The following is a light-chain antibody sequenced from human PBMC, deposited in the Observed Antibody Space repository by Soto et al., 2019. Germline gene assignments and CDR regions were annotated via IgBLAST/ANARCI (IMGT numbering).Light chain of an antibody. CDR1: QSVSSSF. V-gene: IGKV3-20*01. Sequence: ENELKQSPGTLSLSPGETAALSCRASQSVSSSFLAWYQQKPGQAPRLVIYGASSRATGIPDRFSGSGSGTDFTLTISSLEPEDLALYYCQHYGGSRWTFGQGTKVEIK. CDR2: GAS. J-gene: IGKJ1*01. CDR3: QHYGGSRWT.